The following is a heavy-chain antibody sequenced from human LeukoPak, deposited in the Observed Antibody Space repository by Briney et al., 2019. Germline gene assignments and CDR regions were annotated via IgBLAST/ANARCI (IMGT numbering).Heavy chain of an antibody. V-gene: IGHV4-59*01. CDR2: VYSTGST. D-gene: IGHD6-19*01. J-gene: IGHJ4*02. Sequence: SETLSPTCPLSGGSPNSDFWSWIRQPPGRGLGWICYVYSTGSTNYSPSLSSRVSISIDTSKNQFSLKLTSVTAADTAVYYCAKVGAVADTQGMGYFDYWGQGTLVTVSS. CDR1: GGSPNSDF. CDR3: AKVGAVADTQGMGYFDY.